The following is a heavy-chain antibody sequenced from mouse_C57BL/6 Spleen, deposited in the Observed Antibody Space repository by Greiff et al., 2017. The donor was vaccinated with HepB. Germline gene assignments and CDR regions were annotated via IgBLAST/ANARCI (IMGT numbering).Heavy chain of an antibody. D-gene: IGHD2-1*01. CDR1: GYSITSGYY. J-gene: IGHJ1*03. V-gene: IGHV3-6*01. CDR3: ARYYGTWYFDV. CDR2: ISYDGSN. Sequence: DVQLVESGPGLVKPSQSLSLTCSVTGYSITSGYYWNWIRQFPGNKLEWMGYISYDGSNNYNPSLKNRISITRDTSKNQFFLKLNSVTTEDTATYYCARYYGTWYFDVWGTGTTVTVSS.